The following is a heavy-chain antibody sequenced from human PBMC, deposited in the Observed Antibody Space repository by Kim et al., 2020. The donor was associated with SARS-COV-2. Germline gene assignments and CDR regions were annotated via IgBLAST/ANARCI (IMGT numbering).Heavy chain of an antibody. CDR3: ATEPAYSLSSYFFY. CDR1: GFTFRGYA. V-gene: IGHV3-23*01. D-gene: IGHD4-4*01. J-gene: IGHJ4*01. CDR2: FTSTGSST. Sequence: GGSLRLSCAASGFTFRGYAMDWVRQAPGKGLEWVSAFTSTGSSTFYADSVKGRFTISRDNSKNTLYLHMNSLRAEDTALYYCATEPAYSLSSYFFYW.